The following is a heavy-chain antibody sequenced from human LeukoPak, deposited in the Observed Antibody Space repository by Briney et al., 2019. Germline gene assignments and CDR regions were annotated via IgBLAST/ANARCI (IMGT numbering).Heavy chain of an antibody. D-gene: IGHD5-24*01. Sequence: GESLKISCKGSGYSFTNYWIGWVRQMPGKGLEWMGVIFPGDSDTRYSPSFQGQVTISADKSISTAYLQWSSLKASDTAMYYCTRQPDDGYSPWFWGQGTLVTVSS. CDR2: IFPGDSDT. CDR3: TRQPDDGYSPWF. V-gene: IGHV5-51*01. CDR1: GYSFTNYW. J-gene: IGHJ4*02.